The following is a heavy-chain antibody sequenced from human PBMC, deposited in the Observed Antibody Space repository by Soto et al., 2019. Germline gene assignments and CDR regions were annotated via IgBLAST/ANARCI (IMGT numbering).Heavy chain of an antibody. V-gene: IGHV3-53*02. J-gene: IGHJ3*01. CDR1: GFTVSSHY. CDR2: LYASDST. D-gene: IGHD4-17*01. Sequence: EVQLVETGGGLIQPGGSLRLSCAASGFTVSSHYMSWVRQTPGKGLEWVSILYASDSTFYADSVEGRFTISRDNSKITVYLQLSILRAEATAAYYCALTVTRLIAFDVLGQGTMVTVAS. CDR3: ALTVTRLIAFDV.